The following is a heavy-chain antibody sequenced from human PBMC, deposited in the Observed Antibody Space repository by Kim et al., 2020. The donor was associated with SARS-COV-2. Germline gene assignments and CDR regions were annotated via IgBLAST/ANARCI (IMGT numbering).Heavy chain of an antibody. CDR3: AKERLSTSVFTFDY. Sequence: DSVRGRFSISRDKSRNPLYLQMNNRRVEDTALYYCAKERLSTSVFTFDYWGQGALVTVSS. J-gene: IGHJ4*02. D-gene: IGHD6-6*01. V-gene: IGHV3-23*01.